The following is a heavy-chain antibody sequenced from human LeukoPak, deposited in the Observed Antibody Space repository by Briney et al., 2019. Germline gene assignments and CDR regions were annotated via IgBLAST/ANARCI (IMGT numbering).Heavy chain of an antibody. J-gene: IGHJ4*02. CDR1: GFTFSSCS. CDR3: ARGGQQLVLYYFDY. V-gene: IGHV3-48*02. Sequence: GGSLRLSCAASGFTFSSCSMNWVRQAPGKGLEWVSYISSSSNTIYYADSVKGRFTISRDNAKNSLYLQMNSLRDEDTAVYYCARGGQQLVLYYFDYWGQGTLVTVSS. D-gene: IGHD6-13*01. CDR2: ISSSSNTI.